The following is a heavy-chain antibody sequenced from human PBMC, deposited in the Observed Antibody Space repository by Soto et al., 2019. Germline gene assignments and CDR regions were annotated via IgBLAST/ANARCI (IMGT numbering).Heavy chain of an antibody. Sequence: QVQLVESGGGVVQSGRSLRLSCAASGFTFDTYAMHWVRQAPGKGLEWVAVISYDGSNQFYAGSVKGRFTVSRDNSKNTLYLQMNSLRNDDTAVYYCTRGLLTDYFDYWGQGAWSPSPQ. J-gene: IGHJ4*02. CDR1: GFTFDTYA. CDR3: TRGLLTDYFDY. V-gene: IGHV3-30-3*01. CDR2: ISYDGSNQ.